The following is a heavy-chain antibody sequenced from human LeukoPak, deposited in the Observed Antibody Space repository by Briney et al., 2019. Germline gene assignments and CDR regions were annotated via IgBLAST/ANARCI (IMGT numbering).Heavy chain of an antibody. Sequence: SETLSLTCSVSGGSISSSGYSWGWIRQPPGKGLEWIGEINHSGSTNYNPSLKSRVTISVDTSKNQFSLKLSSVTAADTAVYYCARDCSSTSCYGVFDYWGQGTLVTVSS. CDR2: INHSGST. CDR1: GGSISSSGYS. D-gene: IGHD2-2*01. V-gene: IGHV4-39*07. CDR3: ARDCSSTSCYGVFDY. J-gene: IGHJ4*02.